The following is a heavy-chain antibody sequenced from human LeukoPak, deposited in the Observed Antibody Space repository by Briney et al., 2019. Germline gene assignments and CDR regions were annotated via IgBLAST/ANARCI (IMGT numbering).Heavy chain of an antibody. J-gene: IGHJ5*01. CDR2: INAGNGNT. CDR1: GYTFTSYA. CDR3: ARDPGYSSGWFGY. V-gene: IGHV1-3*03. D-gene: IGHD6-19*01. Sequence: ASVKVSCKASGYTFTSYAMHWVRQAPGQRLEWMGWINAGNGNTKYSQEFQGRVTITRDTSASTAYMELSSLRSEDMAVYYCARDPGYSSGWFGYWGQGTLVTVSS.